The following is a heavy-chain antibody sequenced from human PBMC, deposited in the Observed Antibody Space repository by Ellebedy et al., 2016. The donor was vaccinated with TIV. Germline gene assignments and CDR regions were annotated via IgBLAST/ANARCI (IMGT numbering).Heavy chain of an antibody. D-gene: IGHD2-8*02. Sequence: AASVKVSCKASGYTFTAYYMHWVRQAPGQGLEWMAWINPNSGGTNYAQKFQGRVTMTGDTSISTAYMELSRLTSDDTAVYYCARAHALGNWWEETESNWFEPWGQGTLVTVSS. J-gene: IGHJ5*02. CDR2: INPNSGGT. CDR1: GYTFTAYY. CDR3: ARAHALGNWWEETESNWFEP. V-gene: IGHV1-2*02.